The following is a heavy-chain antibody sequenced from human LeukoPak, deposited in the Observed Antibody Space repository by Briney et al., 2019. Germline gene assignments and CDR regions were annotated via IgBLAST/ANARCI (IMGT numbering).Heavy chain of an antibody. CDR1: GFTFSSHW. CDR2: ISTDGSRP. Sequence: PGGSLRLSCAASGFTFSSHWMHWVRQAPGKGLVWVSGISTDGSRPRYADSVNGRFTISRDNSKNTLYLQMNSLRAEDTAVYYCARDQGLGAFDIWGQGTMVTVSS. CDR3: ARDQGLGAFDI. V-gene: IGHV3-74*01. D-gene: IGHD5-12*01. J-gene: IGHJ3*02.